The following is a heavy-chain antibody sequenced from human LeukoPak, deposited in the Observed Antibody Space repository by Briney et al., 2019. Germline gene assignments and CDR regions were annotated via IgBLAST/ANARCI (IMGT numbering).Heavy chain of an antibody. CDR3: AKETFYYDGTGYYHDGYFDH. CDR2: ISGNGRGT. V-gene: IGHV3-23*01. J-gene: IGHJ4*02. Sequence: GGSLRLSCAASGFTFATYDMSWVRRAPGKGLEWVSAISGNGRGTYYADSVRGRFNISRDNSNNMVYLQMNSLRAEDTALYFCAKETFYYDGTGYYHDGYFDHWGQGAQVSVSS. D-gene: IGHD3-22*01. CDR1: GFTFATYD.